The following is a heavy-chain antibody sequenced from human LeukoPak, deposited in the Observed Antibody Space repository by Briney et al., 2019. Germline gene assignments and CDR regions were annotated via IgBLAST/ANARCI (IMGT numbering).Heavy chain of an antibody. CDR3: AKDASGGDCSSTSCLGAFDY. CDR1: GFTFSDYY. J-gene: IGHJ4*02. CDR2: ISGSSRST. Sequence: GGSLRLSCAASGFTFSDYYMSWIRQAPGKGLEWVSTISGSSRSTYYAVSVKGRFTISRDSSKNTLYLQMNGLRAEDTATYFCAKDASGGDCSSTSCLGAFDYWGQGTLVTVSS. V-gene: IGHV3-23*01. D-gene: IGHD2-2*01.